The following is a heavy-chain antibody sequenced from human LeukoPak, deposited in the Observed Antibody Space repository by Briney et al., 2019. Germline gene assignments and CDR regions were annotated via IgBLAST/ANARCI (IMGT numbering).Heavy chain of an antibody. D-gene: IGHD3-22*01. CDR2: INTNTGNP. Sequence: GASVKVSCKASGYTFTSYAIDWVRQAPGQGLEWMGWINTNTGNPTYAQGFTGRFVFSLDTSVSTTYLQISSLKAEDTAVFYCARGDYETHGYQTRWGQGTLVTVSS. CDR3: ARGDYETHGYQTR. CDR1: GYTFTSYA. J-gene: IGHJ4*02. V-gene: IGHV7-4-1*02.